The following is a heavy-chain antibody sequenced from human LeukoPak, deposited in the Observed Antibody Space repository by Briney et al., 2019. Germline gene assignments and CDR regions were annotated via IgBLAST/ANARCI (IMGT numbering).Heavy chain of an antibody. CDR1: GYSFTSYW. D-gene: IGHD6-19*01. J-gene: IGHJ4*02. CDR2: IDPGDSDT. CDR3: ARRPAYSSGWYYFDY. Sequence: GESLKISCKGSGYSFTSYWIGWVRPMPGKGLEWMGIIDPGDSDTRYSPSFQGQVTISADKSISTVYLQWSSLKASDTAMYYCARRPAYSSGWYYFDYWGQGTLVTVSS. V-gene: IGHV5-51*01.